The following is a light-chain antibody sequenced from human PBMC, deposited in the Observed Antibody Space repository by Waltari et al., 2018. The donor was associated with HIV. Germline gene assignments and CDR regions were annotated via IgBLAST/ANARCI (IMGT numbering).Light chain of an antibody. CDR1: SSNIGAGYD. CDR2: GNT. V-gene: IGLV1-40*01. CDR3: QSYDSSLSGFVV. J-gene: IGLJ2*01. Sequence: QSVLTQPPSVSGAPGPRVTISCTGSSSNIGAGYDLHWYQQLPGTAPKVLIYGNTNRPSGVPDRFSGSKSGTSASLAITGLQAEDEADYYCQSYDSSLSGFVVFGGGTKVTVL.